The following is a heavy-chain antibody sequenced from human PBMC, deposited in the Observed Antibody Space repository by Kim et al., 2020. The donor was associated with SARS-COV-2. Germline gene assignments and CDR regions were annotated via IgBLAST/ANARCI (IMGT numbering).Heavy chain of an antibody. J-gene: IGHJ4*02. CDR2: A. V-gene: IGHV1-69*01. D-gene: IGHD1-26*01. Sequence: ANDAQKFQGRVTITADESTSTAYMELSSLRSEDTSVYYCARDSGSYPLDYWGQGTLVTVSS. CDR3: ARDSGSYPLDY.